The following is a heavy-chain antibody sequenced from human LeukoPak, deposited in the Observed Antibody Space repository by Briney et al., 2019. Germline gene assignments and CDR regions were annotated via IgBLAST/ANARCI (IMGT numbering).Heavy chain of an antibody. D-gene: IGHD3-22*01. CDR1: GFTFSSYE. J-gene: IGHJ6*04. CDR3: AELGITMIRGV. Sequence: PGGSLRLSCAASGFTFSSYEMNWVRQAPGKGLEWVSYISSSGSTIYYADSVKSRFTISRDNAKNSLYLQMNSLRAEDTAVYHCAELGITMIRGVWGKGTTVTISS. CDR2: ISSSGSTI. V-gene: IGHV3-48*03.